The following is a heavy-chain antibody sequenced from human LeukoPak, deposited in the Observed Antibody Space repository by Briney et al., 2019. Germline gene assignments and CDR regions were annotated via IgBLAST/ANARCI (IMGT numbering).Heavy chain of an antibody. CDR2: INSDGSNT. CDR3: ARGGGDHAFDI. CDR1: GFTFSSYW. D-gene: IGHD3-16*01. Sequence: GGSLRLSCAAAGFTFSSYWMHWVRQAPGKGLVWVSRINSDGSNTIYADSVKGRVTVSRDNATSPLYLELSSLRGEDTGVYYCARGGGDHAFDIWGQGTMVTVSS. J-gene: IGHJ3*02. V-gene: IGHV3-74*01.